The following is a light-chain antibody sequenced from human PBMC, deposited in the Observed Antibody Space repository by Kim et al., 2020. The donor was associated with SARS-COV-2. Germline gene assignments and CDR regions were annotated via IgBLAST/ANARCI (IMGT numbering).Light chain of an antibody. V-gene: IGLV1-47*01. CDR2: RNS. J-gene: IGLJ3*02. CDR3: ATWDDSLRGWV. CDR1: RSNIGSNS. Sequence: GQRVTISGSGSRSNIGSNSVYWYQQFPGTAPKLLIYRNSERPSGVPDRFSGSKSGTSVSLAISGLRSEDEADYFCATWDDSLRGWVFGGGTQLTVL.